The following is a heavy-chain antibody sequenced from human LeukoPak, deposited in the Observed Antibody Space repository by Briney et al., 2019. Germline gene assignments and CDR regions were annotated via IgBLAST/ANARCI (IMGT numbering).Heavy chain of an antibody. CDR3: ARDARHYVWGSYRLFDY. Sequence: ASVKVSCKASGYTFTGYYMHWVRQAPGQGLEWMGWINPNSGGTNYAQKFQGRVTMTRDTSISTAYMELSRLRSDDTAVYYCARDARHYVWGSYRLFDYWGQGTLVTVSS. V-gene: IGHV1-2*02. CDR2: INPNSGGT. D-gene: IGHD3-16*02. CDR1: GYTFTGYY. J-gene: IGHJ4*02.